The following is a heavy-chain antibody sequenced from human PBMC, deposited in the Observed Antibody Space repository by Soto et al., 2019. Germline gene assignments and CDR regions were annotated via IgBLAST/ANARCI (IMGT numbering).Heavy chain of an antibody. CDR3: ARDCSSTSCYRLIDY. V-gene: IGHV3-21*01. CDR2: ISSSSYI. D-gene: IGHD2-2*01. CDR1: GFTFSSYS. Sequence: PGGSLRLSCAASGFTFSSYSMNWVRQAPGKGLEWVSSISSSSYICYADSVKGRFTISRDNAKNSLYLQMNSLRAEDTAVYYCARDCSSTSCYRLIDYWGQGTLVTVSS. J-gene: IGHJ4*02.